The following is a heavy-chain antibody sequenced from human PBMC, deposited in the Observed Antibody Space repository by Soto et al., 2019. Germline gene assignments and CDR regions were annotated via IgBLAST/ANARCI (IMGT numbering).Heavy chain of an antibody. Sequence: EVQLVESGGGLVQPGGSLKLSCAAAGLSFNDSALHWVRQVSGKGLEWVGRIRSKYNSYATIYAASVKGRFTMSRDDSKNTAYMPMNSLKIEDTAVYYCSRKLDGAADRPSHFYGMDGWGHGTTVTVSS. J-gene: IGHJ6*02. CDR3: SRKLDGAADRPSHFYGMDG. CDR2: IRSKYNSYAT. D-gene: IGHD6-13*01. CDR1: GLSFNDSA. V-gene: IGHV3-73*02.